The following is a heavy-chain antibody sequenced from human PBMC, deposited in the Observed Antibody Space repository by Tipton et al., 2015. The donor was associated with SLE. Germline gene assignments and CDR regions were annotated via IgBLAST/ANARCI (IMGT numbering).Heavy chain of an antibody. D-gene: IGHD6-13*01. CDR2: IYRSGGT. CDR1: GGSISSYY. V-gene: IGHV4-4*07. J-gene: IGHJ6*02. Sequence: TLSLTCTVSGGSISSYYWNWIRQPAGKGLEWIGRIYRSGGTNYNPSPKSRFTMSLDTSKNQFSLKLNSVTAADTAVYYCARDGGIARYGMDVWGQGTTVTISS. CDR3: ARDGGIARYGMDV.